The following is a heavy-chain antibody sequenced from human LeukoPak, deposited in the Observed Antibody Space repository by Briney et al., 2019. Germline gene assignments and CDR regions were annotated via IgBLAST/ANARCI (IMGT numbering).Heavy chain of an antibody. CDR1: GGSISSYY. V-gene: IGHV4-59*12. J-gene: IGHJ4*02. CDR2: IYYSGST. D-gene: IGHD5-24*01. CDR3: ARGPRWLQDYFNY. Sequence: SETLSLTCTVSGGSISSYYWSWIRQPPGKGLEWIGFIYYSGSTYYNPSLKSRVTISVDTSKNQFSLKLSSVTAADTAVYYCARGPRWLQDYFNYWGQGTLVTVSS.